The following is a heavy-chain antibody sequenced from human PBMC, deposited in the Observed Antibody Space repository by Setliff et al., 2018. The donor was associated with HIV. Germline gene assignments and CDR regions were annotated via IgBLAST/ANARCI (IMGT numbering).Heavy chain of an antibody. V-gene: IGHV1-18*01. CDR1: GYTFTNFG. J-gene: IGHJ5*02. Sequence: ASVKVSCKASGYTFTNFGTTWVRQVPGQGLEWMGWVNTNNDKTNYAQKFQGGVTMTTDRSTKTAYLDLGSLRPDDTAVYYCARDLYTSGWPNWFDPWGPGTLVTVSS. CDR3: ARDLYTSGWPNWFDP. D-gene: IGHD6-19*01. CDR2: VNTNNDKT.